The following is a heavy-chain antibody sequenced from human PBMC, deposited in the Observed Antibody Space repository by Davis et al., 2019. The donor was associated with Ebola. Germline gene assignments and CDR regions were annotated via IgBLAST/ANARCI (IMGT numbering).Heavy chain of an antibody. V-gene: IGHV3-23*01. Sequence: PGGSLRLSCAASGFTFSSYAMSWVRQAPGKGLEWVSAISGSGGSTYYADSVKGRFTISRDNSKNTLYLQMNSLRAEDTAVYYCAKARTKYQLLSIPYFDYWGQGTLVTVSS. CDR3: AKARTKYQLLSIPYFDY. J-gene: IGHJ4*02. D-gene: IGHD2-2*01. CDR2: ISGSGGST. CDR1: GFTFSSYA.